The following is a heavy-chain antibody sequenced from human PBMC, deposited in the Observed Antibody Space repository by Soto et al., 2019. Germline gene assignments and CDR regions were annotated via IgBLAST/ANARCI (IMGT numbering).Heavy chain of an antibody. Sequence: EVHLLESGGGLVQPGGSVRLSCAASGFTFSDYAMTWVRQAPGRGLEWVSAIGGNGALTYYADSVKGRFTISRDNYNNLVSLQMTGLRGDDTAIYYWAMIAGTGWYIRGHFAHWGQGTLLTVSS. V-gene: IGHV3-23*01. CDR1: GFTFSDYA. CDR2: IGGNGALT. D-gene: IGHD6-19*01. CDR3: AMIAGTGWYIRGHFAH. J-gene: IGHJ4*02.